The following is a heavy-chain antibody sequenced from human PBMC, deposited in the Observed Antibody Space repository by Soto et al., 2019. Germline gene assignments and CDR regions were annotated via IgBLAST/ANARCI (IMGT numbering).Heavy chain of an antibody. CDR1: GFTFDDYA. V-gene: IGHV3-9*01. CDR2: ISWDGGTV. J-gene: IGHJ4*02. Sequence: EVQLVESGGGLAQPGRSLRLSCATSGFTFDDYAMHWVRQAPGKGLEWVSGISWDGGTVGYADSVKGRFTISRDNAKKFLFMEMNTLRPEATAIYFCAKDLFQYDFLSGYQKWGQGNLVTVSS. CDR3: AKDLFQYDFLSGYQK. D-gene: IGHD3-3*01.